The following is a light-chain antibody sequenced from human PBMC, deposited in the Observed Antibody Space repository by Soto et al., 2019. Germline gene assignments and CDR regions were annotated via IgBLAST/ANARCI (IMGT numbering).Light chain of an antibody. CDR1: QSISSY. CDR3: QQFYSTLHT. CDR2: GAS. V-gene: IGKV1-39*01. J-gene: IGKJ2*01. Sequence: DIQMTQSPSSLSASVGDRVTITCRASQSISSYLNWYRHKPGKAPNLLIYGASSLQSGVPSRFNGSGSGTDFTLPISDLQPEDFATYYCQQFYSTLHTFGQGTRLEIK.